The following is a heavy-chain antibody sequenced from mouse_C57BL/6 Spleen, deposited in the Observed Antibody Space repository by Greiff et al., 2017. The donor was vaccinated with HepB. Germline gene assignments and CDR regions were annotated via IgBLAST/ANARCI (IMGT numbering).Heavy chain of an antibody. Sequence: QVQLQQSGPELVKPGASVKISCKASGYAFSSSWMNWVKQRPGKGLEWIGRIYPGDGDTNYNGKFKGKATLTADKSSSTAYMQLSSLTSEDSAVYFCARDYYGSSQFDYWGQGTTLTVSS. CDR1: GYAFSSSW. CDR2: IYPGDGDT. CDR3: ARDYYGSSQFDY. D-gene: IGHD1-1*01. J-gene: IGHJ2*01. V-gene: IGHV1-82*01.